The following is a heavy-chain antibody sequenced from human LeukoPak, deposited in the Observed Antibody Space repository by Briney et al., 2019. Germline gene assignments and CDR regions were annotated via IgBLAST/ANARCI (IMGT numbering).Heavy chain of an antibody. J-gene: IGHJ4*02. CDR1: GFTFSNYA. Sequence: GGSLRLSCAASGFTFSNYAVSWVRQAPGKGLEWVSAISGSGGSTYYADSVKGRFTISRDNSKNTLYLQMNSLRAEDTAVYYCAKVLYYYDSSGYPYYFDYWGQGTLVTVSS. V-gene: IGHV3-23*01. CDR3: AKVLYYYDSSGYPYYFDY. D-gene: IGHD3-22*01. CDR2: ISGSGGST.